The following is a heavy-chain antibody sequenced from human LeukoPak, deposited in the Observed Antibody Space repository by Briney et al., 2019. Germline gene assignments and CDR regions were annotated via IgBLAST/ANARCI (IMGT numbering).Heavy chain of an antibody. J-gene: IGHJ3*02. D-gene: IGHD6-19*01. Sequence: PSETLSLTCAVYGGSFSGYYWSWIRQPPGKGLEWIGEINHSGSTNYNPSLKGRVTISVDTSKNQFSLKLSSVTAADTAVYYCARDIAVAGWRAFDIWGQGTMVTVSS. CDR2: INHSGST. V-gene: IGHV4-34*01. CDR3: ARDIAVAGWRAFDI. CDR1: GGSFSGYY.